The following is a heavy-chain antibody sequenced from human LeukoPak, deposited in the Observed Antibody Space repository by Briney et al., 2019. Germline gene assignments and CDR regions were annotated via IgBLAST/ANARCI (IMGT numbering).Heavy chain of an antibody. V-gene: IGHV4-39*01. CDR2: THYSGNT. D-gene: IGHD3-22*01. J-gene: IGHJ3*02. CDR1: GGSISSSSYY. Sequence: SETLSLTCTVSGGSISSSSYYWGWLRQPPGTGLEWIGSTHYSGNTYYNPSLKSRVTISVDTSKNQFSLKLSSVTAADTAVYYCARTYYDSSDIYAFDIWGQGTMVTVSS. CDR3: ARTYYDSSDIYAFDI.